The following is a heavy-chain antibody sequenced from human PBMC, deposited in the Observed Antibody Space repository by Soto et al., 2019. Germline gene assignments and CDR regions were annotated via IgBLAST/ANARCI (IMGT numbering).Heavy chain of an antibody. Sequence: ASVKVSCKASGYSFSSYGITWVRQAPGQGLEWMGWISPSTHETNYADSVKGRFTISRDNSKNTLYLQMNSLRAEDTAVYYCAREASSSWLDYWGQGTLVTVSS. CDR2: ISPSTHET. D-gene: IGHD6-13*01. J-gene: IGHJ4*02. CDR3: AREASSSWLDY. V-gene: IGHV1-18*01. CDR1: GYSFSSYG.